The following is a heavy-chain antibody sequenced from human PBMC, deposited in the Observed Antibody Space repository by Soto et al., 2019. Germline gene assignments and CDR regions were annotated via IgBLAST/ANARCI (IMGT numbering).Heavy chain of an antibody. V-gene: IGHV1-18*01. J-gene: IGHJ4*02. Sequence: ASVKVSCKASGYSFTNYGSSWVRQAPGQGLEWMGWISTYNHDTRYAQKVQGRLSMATDTSTSTAYMELRDLTSDDTAVYYCARDPSNTSENNLYLDDWGQGTPVTVSS. CDR1: GYSFTNYG. CDR2: ISTYNHDT. D-gene: IGHD2-2*01. CDR3: ARDPSNTSENNLYLDD.